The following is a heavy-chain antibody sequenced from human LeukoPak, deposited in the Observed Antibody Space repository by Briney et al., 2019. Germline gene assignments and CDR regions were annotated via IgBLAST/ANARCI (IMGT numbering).Heavy chain of an antibody. CDR3: ARLYYDSSGYYQICYFDY. CDR1: GGSISSSSYY. CDR2: IYYSGST. D-gene: IGHD3-22*01. J-gene: IGHJ4*02. Sequence: SETLSLTCTVSGGSISSSSYYWGWIRQPPGKGLEWIGSIYYSGSTYYNPSLKSRVTISVDTSKNQFSLNLSSVTAADTAAYYCARLYYDSSGYYQICYFDYWGQGTLVTVSS. V-gene: IGHV4-39*01.